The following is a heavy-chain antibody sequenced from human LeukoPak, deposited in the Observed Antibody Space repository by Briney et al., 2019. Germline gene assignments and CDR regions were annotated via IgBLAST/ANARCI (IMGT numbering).Heavy chain of an antibody. CDR2: ISYDGSNK. V-gene: IGHV3-30-3*01. Sequence: GRSLRLSCAASGFTFSSYAMHWVRQAPGKGLEWVAVISYDGSNKYYADSVKGRFTISRDNSKNTLYLQMNSLRAEDTAVYYCASSPYTVTTPSLDYWGQGTLVTVSS. CDR1: GFTFSSYA. CDR3: ASSPYTVTTPSLDY. J-gene: IGHJ4*02. D-gene: IGHD4-17*01.